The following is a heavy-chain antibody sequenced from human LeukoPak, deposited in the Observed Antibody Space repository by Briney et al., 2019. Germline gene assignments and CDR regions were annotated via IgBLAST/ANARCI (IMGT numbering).Heavy chain of an antibody. CDR2: ISYDGSNK. D-gene: IGHD3-22*01. Sequence: GGSLRLSCAASGFTFSSYGMHWVRQAPGKGLEWVAVISYDGSNKYYADSVKGRFTISRDNSKNTLYLQMNSLRAEDTAVYYCAKSLLDYDSSGYPFYYGMDVWGQGTTVTVSS. V-gene: IGHV3-30*18. CDR3: AKSLLDYDSSGYPFYYGMDV. J-gene: IGHJ6*02. CDR1: GFTFSSYG.